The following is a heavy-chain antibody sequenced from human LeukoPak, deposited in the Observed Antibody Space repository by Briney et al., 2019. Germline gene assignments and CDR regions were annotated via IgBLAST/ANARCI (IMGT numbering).Heavy chain of an antibody. CDR1: GFTFSSYA. D-gene: IGHD1-26*01. CDR3: AKRLSSESWWGLEL. V-gene: IGHV3-23*01. CDR2: ISGSGGST. Sequence: PAGSLTLSCAASGFTFSSYAISWVRQAPGRGLEWVSAISGSGGSTYYADSVKGRFTISRNTSKNTLYLQRNSLRAEDTAVYYCAKRLSSESWWGLELWGERTLVSVSS. J-gene: IGHJ4*02.